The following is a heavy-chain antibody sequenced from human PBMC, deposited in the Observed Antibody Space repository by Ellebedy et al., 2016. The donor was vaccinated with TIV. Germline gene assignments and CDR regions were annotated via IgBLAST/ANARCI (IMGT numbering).Heavy chain of an antibody. J-gene: IGHJ6*02. Sequence: GESLKISCAASGCTFCRYSMNWVRQAPGKGLEWVSSMSSSSSYIYYADSVKGRFTISRDNDKNSLYLQMNSLRAEDTAVYYCARDCGELPYYYYYGMDVWGQGTTATVS. CDR2: MSSSSSYI. CDR1: GCTFCRYS. V-gene: IGHV3-21*01. D-gene: IGHD1-26*01. CDR3: ARDCGELPYYYYYGMDV.